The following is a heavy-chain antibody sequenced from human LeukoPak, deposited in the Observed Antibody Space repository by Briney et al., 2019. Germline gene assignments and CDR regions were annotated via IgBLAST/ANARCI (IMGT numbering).Heavy chain of an antibody. CDR2: IYYSGST. V-gene: IGHV4-39*01. CDR1: GGSISSSSYY. Sequence: SETLSLTCTVSGGSISSSSYYWGWIRQPPGKGLEWIGSIYYSGSTYYNPSLKSRITISVDTSKNQFSLKLSSVTAADTAVYYCARHGESTIFSWFDPWGQGTLVTVSS. D-gene: IGHD5/OR15-5a*01. CDR3: ARHGESTIFSWFDP. J-gene: IGHJ5*02.